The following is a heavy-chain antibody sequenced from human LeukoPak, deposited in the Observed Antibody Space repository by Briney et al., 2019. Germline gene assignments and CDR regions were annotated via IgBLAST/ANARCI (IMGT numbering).Heavy chain of an antibody. J-gene: IGHJ4*02. CDR3: TREVAGTGGFDY. V-gene: IGHV6-1*01. D-gene: IGHD6-13*01. Sequence: SQTLSLTCAISGDSVSSNNAAWNWIRQSLSRGLEWLGRTYHRSTWYDDYVVSVRSRLTITPDISKNQVSLQLNSVTPEDTAVYYCTREVAGTGGFDYWGQGITVTVSS. CDR1: GDSVSSNNAA. CDR2: TYHRSTWYD.